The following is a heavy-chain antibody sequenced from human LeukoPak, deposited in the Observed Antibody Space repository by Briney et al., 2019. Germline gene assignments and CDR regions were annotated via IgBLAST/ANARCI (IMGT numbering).Heavy chain of an antibody. V-gene: IGHV4-34*01. J-gene: IGHJ6*03. CDR2: INHGGVT. CDR3: ARGRNWQTFYHYYMDI. Sequence: SETLSLTCGVSGGSFSGHYWTWLRQTPGKGLEWMGEINHGGVTNYNPSLKSRVSISIDTSTNEISLNMSSVTAADTGIYYCARGRNWQTFYHYYMDIWGKGATVTVS. CDR1: GGSFSGHY. D-gene: IGHD1-14*01.